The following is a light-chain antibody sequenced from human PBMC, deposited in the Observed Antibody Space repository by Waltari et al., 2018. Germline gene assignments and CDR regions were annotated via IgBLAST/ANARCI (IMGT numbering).Light chain of an antibody. V-gene: IGLV2-14*01. Sequence: QSALTQPASVSGSPGQSITISCTGPSSDVGGYNYVPWYQQHPGKAPKVMIYEVSNRPSGVSNRFSGSKSGNTASLTISGLQAEDEADYYCSSYTSSSTPYVFGTGTKVTVL. CDR1: SSDVGGYNY. CDR2: EVS. CDR3: SSYTSSSTPYV. J-gene: IGLJ1*01.